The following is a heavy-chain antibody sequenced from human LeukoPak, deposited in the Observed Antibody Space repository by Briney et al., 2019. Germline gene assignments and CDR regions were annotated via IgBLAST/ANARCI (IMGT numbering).Heavy chain of an antibody. D-gene: IGHD3-3*01. CDR2: IWYDGSNK. V-gene: IGHV3-33*01. Sequence: GRSLRLSCAASGFTFSSYGMHLVRQAPGEGLEWGAVIWYDGSNKYYADSVKGRFTISSDNSKNTLYLQMNSLRAEDTAVYYCAIQAGSGYNPIYWGQGTLVTVSS. J-gene: IGHJ4*02. CDR3: AIQAGSGYNPIY. CDR1: GFTFSSYG.